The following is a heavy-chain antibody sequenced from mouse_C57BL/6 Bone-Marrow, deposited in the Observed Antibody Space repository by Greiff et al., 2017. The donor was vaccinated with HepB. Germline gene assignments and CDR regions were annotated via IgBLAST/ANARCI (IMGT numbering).Heavy chain of an antibody. CDR2: IYPRSGNT. J-gene: IGHJ3*01. Sequence: QVQLQQSGAELARPGASVKLSCKASGYTFTSYGISWVKQRTGQGLEWIGEIYPRSGNTYYNEKFKGKATLTADKSSSTAYMELRSLTSEDSAVYFCARKVANFGPWFAYWGQGTLVTVSA. V-gene: IGHV1-81*01. CDR1: GYTFTSYG. D-gene: IGHD1-1*02. CDR3: ARKVANFGPWFAY.